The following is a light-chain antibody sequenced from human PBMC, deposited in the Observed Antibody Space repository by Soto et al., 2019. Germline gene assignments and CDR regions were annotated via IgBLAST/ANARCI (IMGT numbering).Light chain of an antibody. V-gene: IGLV4-69*01. CDR1: SGHSSYA. Sequence: QSVLTQSPSASASLGASVKLTCTLSSGHSSYAIAWHQQQPEQGPRYLMILNSDGSHSQGDGIPDRFSGSSSGAERYLTISSLQAEDDADYYCQTWGTGILVFGGGTKLTVL. CDR3: QTWGTGILV. J-gene: IGLJ2*01. CDR2: LNSDGSH.